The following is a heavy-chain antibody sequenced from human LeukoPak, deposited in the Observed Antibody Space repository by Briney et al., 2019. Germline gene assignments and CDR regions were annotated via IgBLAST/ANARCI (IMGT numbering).Heavy chain of an antibody. CDR2: INHSGST. Sequence: SETLSLTCAVYGGSFSGYYWSWIRQPPGKGLEWIGEINHSGSTNYNPSLKSRVTISVDTSKNQFSLKLTSVTAADTAVYYCAREGPMFDSGTYSKSLGYWGQGILVTVSS. D-gene: IGHD3-10*01. CDR1: GGSFSGYY. J-gene: IGHJ4*02. V-gene: IGHV4-34*01. CDR3: AREGPMFDSGTYSKSLGY.